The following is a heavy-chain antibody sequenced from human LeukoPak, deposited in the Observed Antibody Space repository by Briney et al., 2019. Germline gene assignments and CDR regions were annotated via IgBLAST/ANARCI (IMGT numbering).Heavy chain of an antibody. CDR1: GGSISSYY. CDR3: ARDVAAAN. CDR2: IYYSGST. J-gene: IGHJ4*02. V-gene: IGHV4-59*12. Sequence: TASETLSLTCTVSGGSISSYYWSWIRQPPGKGLEWIGYIYYSGSTNYNPSLKSRVTISVDTSKNQFSLKLSSVTAADTAVYYCARDVAAANWGQGTLVTVSS. D-gene: IGHD6-13*01.